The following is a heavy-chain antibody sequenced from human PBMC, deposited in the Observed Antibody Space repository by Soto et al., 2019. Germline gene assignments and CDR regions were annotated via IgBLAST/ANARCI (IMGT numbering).Heavy chain of an antibody. J-gene: IGHJ4*02. CDR2: ITGGGGRT. Sequence: EVQLLESRGGLVQPGGSLRLSCAASGFTFSTYAMIWVRQAPGKGLEWVSAITGGGGRTYYADSVMGRFAISRDNSKNTLYLQMNSLRAEDTAVYYCAKDRYGDYGGVDYWGQGTLVTVSS. CDR1: GFTFSTYA. V-gene: IGHV3-23*01. D-gene: IGHD4-17*01. CDR3: AKDRYGDYGGVDY.